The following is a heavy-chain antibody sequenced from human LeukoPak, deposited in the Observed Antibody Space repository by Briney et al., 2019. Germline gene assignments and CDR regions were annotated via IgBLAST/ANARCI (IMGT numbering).Heavy chain of an antibody. J-gene: IGHJ5*02. CDR3: AKTGRPNNSGWYRWFDP. CDR1: GGSISSYY. CDR2: IYYSGST. Sequence: SETLSLTCTVSGGSISSYYWGWIRQPPGKGLEWIGYIYYSGSTNYNPSLKSRVTISVDTSKNQFSLNLSSVTAADTAVYYCAKTGRPNNSGWYRWFDPWGQGTLVTVSS. V-gene: IGHV4-59*08. D-gene: IGHD6-19*01.